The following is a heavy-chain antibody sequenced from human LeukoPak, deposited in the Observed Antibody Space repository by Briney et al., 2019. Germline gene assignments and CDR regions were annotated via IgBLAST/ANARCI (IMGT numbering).Heavy chain of an antibody. J-gene: IGHJ6*03. Sequence: PGGSLRLSCAASGFTFSDYYMSWIRQAPGKGLEWVSYISTSGSAIHYADSVKARFTISRDNAKNSLYLQMSSLRVEDTAVYYCARVAQGATTENYFYYYMDVWGKGTTVTVSS. CDR3: ARVAQGATTENYFYYYMDV. CDR1: GFTFSDYY. D-gene: IGHD4-11*01. V-gene: IGHV3-11*04. CDR2: ISTSGSAI.